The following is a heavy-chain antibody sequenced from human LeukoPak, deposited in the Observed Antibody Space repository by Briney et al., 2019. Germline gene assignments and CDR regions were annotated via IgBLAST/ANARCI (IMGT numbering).Heavy chain of an antibody. CDR2: INPNSGGT. Sequence: ASVKVSCKASGYTFTGYYMHWVRQAPGQGLEWMGWINPNSGGTNYAQKFQGRVTMTRDTSISTAYMDLSSLRFDDTAVYFCASSGTYYIFDYWGLGTLVTVSS. D-gene: IGHD1-26*01. CDR3: ASSGTYYIFDY. V-gene: IGHV1-2*02. CDR1: GYTFTGYY. J-gene: IGHJ4*02.